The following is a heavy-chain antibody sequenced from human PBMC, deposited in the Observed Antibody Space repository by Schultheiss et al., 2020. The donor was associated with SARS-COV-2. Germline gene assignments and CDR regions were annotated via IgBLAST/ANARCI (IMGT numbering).Heavy chain of an antibody. Sequence: GGSLRLSCAASGFIFSTYGMSWVRQAPGKGLEWVAVIWYDGSNKYYADSVKGRFTISRDNSKNTLYLQMNSLKTEDTAVYYCTRVYFPFGSLLDGMDVWGQGTTVTVSS. CDR2: IWYDGSNK. D-gene: IGHD2/OR15-2a*01. CDR3: TRVYFPFGSLLDGMDV. V-gene: IGHV3-33*08. CDR1: GFIFSTYG. J-gene: IGHJ6*02.